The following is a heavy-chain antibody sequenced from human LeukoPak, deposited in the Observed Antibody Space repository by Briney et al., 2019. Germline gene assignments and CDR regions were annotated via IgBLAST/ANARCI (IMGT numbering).Heavy chain of an antibody. J-gene: IGHJ4*02. D-gene: IGHD7-27*01. Sequence: SETLSLTCTVSGGSISSYYWSWIRQPPGKGLEWIGYIYYSGSTNYNPSLKSRVTISVDTSKNQFSLKLSSVTAADTAVYYCARLSHSELGPFDYWDQGTLVTVSS. CDR2: IYYSGST. CDR3: ARLSHSELGPFDY. CDR1: GGSISSYY. V-gene: IGHV4-59*08.